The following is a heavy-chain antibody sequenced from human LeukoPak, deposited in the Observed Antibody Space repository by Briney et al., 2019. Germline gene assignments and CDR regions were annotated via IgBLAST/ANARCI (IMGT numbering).Heavy chain of an antibody. CDR2: TSSSGSTI. CDR1: GFTFSDYY. CDR3: ARSPMVRGVTLYYFDY. Sequence: AGTLCLSCAASGFTFSDYYMSWICQGQGQGLERVSYTSSSGSTIYYEDPVKGRSTTSRDNAKNSLYMQMNSLIAGETAVYYCARSPMVRGVTLYYFDYWGQGTLVTVSS. D-gene: IGHD3-10*01. V-gene: IGHV3-11*01. J-gene: IGHJ4*02.